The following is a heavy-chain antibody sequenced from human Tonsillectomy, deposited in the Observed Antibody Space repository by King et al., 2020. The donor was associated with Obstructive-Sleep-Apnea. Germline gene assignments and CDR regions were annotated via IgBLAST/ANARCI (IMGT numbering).Heavy chain of an antibody. CDR3: ARGSRSFDP. CDR2: MNPNSGNT. J-gene: IGHJ5*02. CDR1: VYTFTSYD. Sequence: QLVQSGAEVKKPGASVKVSCKASVYTFTSYDINWVRQATGQGLEWMGWMNPNSGNTVYAQKFQGRVTMTRNTSISTAYMELRSLRFEDTAVYYWARGSRSFDPWGQGALVTVSS. V-gene: IGHV1-8*01.